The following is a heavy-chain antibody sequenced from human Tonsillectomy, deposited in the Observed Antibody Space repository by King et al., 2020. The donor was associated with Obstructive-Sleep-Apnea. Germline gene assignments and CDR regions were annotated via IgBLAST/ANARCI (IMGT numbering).Heavy chain of an antibody. Sequence: VQLVESGGVVVQPGGSLRLSCAASGFTFDDYTMHWVRQAPGKGLEWVSLISWDGGSTYYANYVKGRFTISRDNSKNSLYLQMNSLRTEDTALYYCAKDRGVVVRGEIDYWGQGTLVTVSS. CDR1: GFTFDDYT. J-gene: IGHJ4*02. D-gene: IGHD3-10*01. CDR2: ISWDGGST. CDR3: AKDRGVVVRGEIDY. V-gene: IGHV3-43*01.